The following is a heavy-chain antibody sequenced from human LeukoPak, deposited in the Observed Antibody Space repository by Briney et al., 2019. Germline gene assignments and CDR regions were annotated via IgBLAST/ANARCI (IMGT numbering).Heavy chain of an antibody. CDR3: ARGGAVERYCSSTSCYWVDAFDI. J-gene: IGHJ3*02. D-gene: IGHD2-2*01. CDR2: IYPSDSDT. CDR1: GYSFTTYW. Sequence: GESLKISCKGSGYSFTTYWIGWVRQMPGKGLVWLGIIYPSDSDTKYSPSFQGRVTISTDKSTRTAYLQWSSLKASDTAMYYCARGGAVERYCSSTSCYWVDAFDIWGQGTMVTVSS. V-gene: IGHV5-51*01.